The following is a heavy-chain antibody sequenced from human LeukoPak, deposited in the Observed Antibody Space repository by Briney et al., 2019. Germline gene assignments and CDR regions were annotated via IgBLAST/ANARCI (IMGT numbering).Heavy chain of an antibody. D-gene: IGHD3-9*01. CDR1: GGSFSGYY. CDR3: ARLYYDILTGYFYLDS. V-gene: IGHV4-34*01. J-gene: IGHJ5*01. Sequence: SETLSLTCAVYGGSFSGYYWSWIRQPPGKGLEWIGEINRSGSTNYNPSLKSRVTISVDTSKNQFSLKLSSVTAADTAVYYCARLYYDILTGYFYLDSWGQGTLVTVSS. CDR2: INRSGST.